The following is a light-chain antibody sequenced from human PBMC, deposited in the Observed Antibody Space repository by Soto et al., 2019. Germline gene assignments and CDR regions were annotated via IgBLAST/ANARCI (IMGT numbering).Light chain of an antibody. CDR2: GAS. Sequence: EIVLTQSPGTLSLSPGERATLSCRASQSVSSSYLAWYQQIAGQAPRLLIYGASNRATGIPDRFSGSGSGTDFILTISRLEPEDFAVYYCQHYGSSWTFGQGTKVEIK. J-gene: IGKJ1*01. V-gene: IGKV3-20*01. CDR1: QSVSSSY. CDR3: QHYGSSWT.